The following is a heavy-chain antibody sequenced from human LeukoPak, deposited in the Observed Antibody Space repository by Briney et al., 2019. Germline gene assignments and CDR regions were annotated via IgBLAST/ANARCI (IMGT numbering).Heavy chain of an antibody. D-gene: IGHD5-18*01. Sequence: GGSLRLSCAASGFTFSSYAMSWVRQAPGKGLEWVSAISGSGVSTYYADSVKGRFTISRDNSKNTLYLKMNSLRAEDTAVYYCAKGHKLWSTHVFDYGGQGTLVTVSS. J-gene: IGHJ4*02. CDR3: AKGHKLWSTHVFDY. V-gene: IGHV3-23*01. CDR2: ISGSGVST. CDR1: GFTFSSYA.